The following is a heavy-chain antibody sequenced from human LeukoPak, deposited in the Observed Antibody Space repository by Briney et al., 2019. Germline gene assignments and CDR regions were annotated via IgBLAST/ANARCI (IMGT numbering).Heavy chain of an antibody. J-gene: IGHJ4*02. CDR1: GGTFSSYA. CDR3: ARDPLTIAAAGPYFDY. Sequence: SVKVSCKASGGTFSSYAISWVRQAPGQGLEWMGGIIPIFGTANYAQKFQGRVTITADKSTSTAYMELSSLRSEDTAVYYCARDPLTIAAAGPYFDYWGQGTLVTVSS. V-gene: IGHV1-69*06. D-gene: IGHD6-13*01. CDR2: IIPIFGTA.